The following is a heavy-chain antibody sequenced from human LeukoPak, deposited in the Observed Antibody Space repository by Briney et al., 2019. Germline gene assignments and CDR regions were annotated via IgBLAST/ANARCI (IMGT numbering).Heavy chain of an antibody. CDR2: INPTGDPT. J-gene: IGHJ2*01. CDR3: ATVSPYWYFDL. V-gene: IGHV1-46*02. D-gene: IGHD3-3*02. CDR1: GYTFNSYY. Sequence: GASVKVSCKTSGYTFNSYYMHWVRQAPGQGLEWVGIINPTGDPTTYAQKFQGRVTMTEDTSTDTAYMELSSLRSEDTAVYYCATVSPYWYFDLWGRGTLVTVSS.